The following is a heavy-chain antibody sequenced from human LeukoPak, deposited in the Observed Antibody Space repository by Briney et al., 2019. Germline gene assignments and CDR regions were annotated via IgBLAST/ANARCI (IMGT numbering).Heavy chain of an antibody. CDR3: ARMVNDDFWSGYSTLYGMDV. V-gene: IGHV4-59*01. D-gene: IGHD3-3*01. Sequence: SETLSLTCTVSGGSISSYYWSWIRQPPGKGLEWIGYIYYSGSTNYNPSLKSRVTISVDTSKNQFSLKLSSVTAADTAVYYCARMVNDDFWSGYSTLYGMDVWGQGTTVTVSS. J-gene: IGHJ6*02. CDR2: IYYSGST. CDR1: GGSISSYY.